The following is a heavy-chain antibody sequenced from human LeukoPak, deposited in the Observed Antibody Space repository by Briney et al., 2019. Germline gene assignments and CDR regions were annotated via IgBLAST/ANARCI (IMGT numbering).Heavy chain of an antibody. D-gene: IGHD5-24*01. CDR3: VRDAQFAFDI. CDR1: GFTFSSSA. Sequence: GGSLRLSCAASGFTFSSSAMSWVRQAPGKGLEWVSAISNNGGYTYYADSVQGRFTISRDNSKSTLCLQMNSLRVEDTAVYFCVRDAQFAFDIWGQGTMVTVSS. V-gene: IGHV3-23*01. J-gene: IGHJ3*02. CDR2: ISNNGGYT.